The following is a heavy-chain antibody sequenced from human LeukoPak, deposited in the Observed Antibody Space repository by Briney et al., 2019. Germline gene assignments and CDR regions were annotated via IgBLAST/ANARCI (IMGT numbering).Heavy chain of an antibody. CDR1: GFTFSAYR. J-gene: IGHJ4*02. Sequence: PGGSLRLSCAASGFTFSAYRMSWVRQAPGKGLEWVANINQDGSEKYYVDSVKGRFTISRDNPKNSMFLQMNSLRAEDTAVYYCARQSPLTTRTFFDYWGQGTLVTVSS. CDR3: ARQSPLTTRTFFDY. V-gene: IGHV3-7*05. D-gene: IGHD4-11*01. CDR2: INQDGSEK.